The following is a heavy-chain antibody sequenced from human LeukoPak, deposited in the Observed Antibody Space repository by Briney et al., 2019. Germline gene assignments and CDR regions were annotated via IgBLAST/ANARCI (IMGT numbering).Heavy chain of an antibody. CDR1: GFTFSSYA. CDR2: IRSKAYGGTT. D-gene: IGHD6-19*01. V-gene: IGHV3-49*04. Sequence: PGGSLRLSCAASGFTFSSYAMSWVRQAPGKGLEWVGFIRSKAYGGTTEYAASVKGRFTISRDDSKSIAYLQMNSLKTEDTAVYYCTRDLGSGWYLDYWGQGTLVTVSS. J-gene: IGHJ4*02. CDR3: TRDLGSGWYLDY.